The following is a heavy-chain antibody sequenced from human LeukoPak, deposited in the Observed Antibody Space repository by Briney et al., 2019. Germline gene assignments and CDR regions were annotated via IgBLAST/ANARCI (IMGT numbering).Heavy chain of an antibody. V-gene: IGHV3-23*01. J-gene: IGHJ1*01. D-gene: IGHD6-13*01. CDR1: GFTFSSYA. Sequence: GESLKISCAASGFTFSSYAMSWVRQAPGKGLEWVSAISGSGGSTYYADSVKGRFTISRDNSKNTLYLQMNSLRAEDTVVYYCAKDLEAAGSYPEYSQHWGQGTLVTVSS. CDR2: ISGSGGST. CDR3: AKDLEAAGSYPEYSQH.